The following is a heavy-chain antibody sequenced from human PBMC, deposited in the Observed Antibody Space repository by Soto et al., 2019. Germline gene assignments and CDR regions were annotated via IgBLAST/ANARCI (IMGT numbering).Heavy chain of an antibody. CDR1: GIPVSSNY. CDR2: LHSGGDT. V-gene: IGHV3-53*04. Sequence: EVQLVESGGGLVQPGGSLRLSCAASGIPVSSNYMTWVRQAPGKGLEWVSVLHSGGDTYYANSVKGRFTISRHDSTNTLFLQMNSLTAEDTAVYYCARDGPYYYASRMDAWGQGTTVTVSS. CDR3: ARDGPYYYASRMDA. J-gene: IGHJ6*02. D-gene: IGHD3-10*01.